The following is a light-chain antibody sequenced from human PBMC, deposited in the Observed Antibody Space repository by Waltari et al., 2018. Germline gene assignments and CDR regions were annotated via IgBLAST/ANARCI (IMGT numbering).Light chain of an antibody. V-gene: IGKV1-39*01. CDR3: QQSYSTPRT. J-gene: IGKJ1*01. Sequence: DIQMTQSPSSLSASVGDRVTITCRASQGIGTDLNWYQQKPGEAPARLIYATSTLQSGVPSRFSGSGSGAEFTLTISSLQPEDFATYYCQQSYSTPRTFGQGTKVEIK. CDR1: QGIGTD. CDR2: ATS.